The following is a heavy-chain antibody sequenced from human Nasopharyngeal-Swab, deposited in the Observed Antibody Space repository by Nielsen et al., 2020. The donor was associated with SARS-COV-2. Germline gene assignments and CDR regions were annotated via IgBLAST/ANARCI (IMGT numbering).Heavy chain of an antibody. D-gene: IGHD1-26*01. Sequence: WVRQAPGQGLERMGIINPSGGSTGYAQKFQGRVTMTRDTSTSTVYMELSSLRSEDTAVYYCAREIVGASYYYYGMDVWGQGTTVTVSS. J-gene: IGHJ6*02. CDR2: INPSGGST. V-gene: IGHV1-46*01. CDR3: AREIVGASYYYYGMDV.